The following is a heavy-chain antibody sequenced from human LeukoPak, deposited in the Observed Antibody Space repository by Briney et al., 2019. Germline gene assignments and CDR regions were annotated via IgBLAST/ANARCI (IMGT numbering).Heavy chain of an antibody. J-gene: IGHJ4*02. CDR2: THFDGSIT. D-gene: IGHD3-10*01. V-gene: IGHV3-30*02. Sequence: GGSLRLSCAVSGSTFSGYGMHWVRQAPGKGLEWVAFTHFDGSITYYADSVKGRFSISRDNSKNTLYLQMNSLRPQDTAVYYCAKDRYSGLGTRFVDSWGQGTLVTVSS. CDR1: GSTFSGYG. CDR3: AKDRYSGLGTRFVDS.